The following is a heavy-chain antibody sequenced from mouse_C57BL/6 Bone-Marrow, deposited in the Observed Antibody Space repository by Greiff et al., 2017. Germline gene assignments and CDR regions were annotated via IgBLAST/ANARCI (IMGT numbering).Heavy chain of an antibody. CDR1: GYTFTSYW. V-gene: IGHV1-69*01. Sequence: QVQLKQPGAELVMPGASVKLSCKASGYTFTSYWMHWVKQRPGQGLEWIGEIDPSDSYTNYNQKFKGKSTLTVDKSSSTAYMQLSSLTSEDSAVYYCAREGYYYGSSSFAYGGQVTLVTVSA. J-gene: IGHJ3*01. D-gene: IGHD1-1*01. CDR2: IDPSDSYT. CDR3: AREGYYYGSSSFAY.